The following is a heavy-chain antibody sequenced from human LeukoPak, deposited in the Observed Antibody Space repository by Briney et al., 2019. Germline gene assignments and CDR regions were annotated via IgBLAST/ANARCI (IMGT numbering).Heavy chain of an antibody. J-gene: IGHJ4*02. CDR1: GFTFSSYW. V-gene: IGHV3-74*01. Sequence: GGSLRLSCAASGFTFSSYWMHWVRQAPGKELVWVSRINSDGSSTSYADSVKGRFTISRDNAKNTLYLQMNSLRAEDTAVYYCARVIGGYSYGYPDYWGQGTLVTVSS. D-gene: IGHD5-18*01. CDR3: ARVIGGYSYGYPDY. CDR2: INSDGSST.